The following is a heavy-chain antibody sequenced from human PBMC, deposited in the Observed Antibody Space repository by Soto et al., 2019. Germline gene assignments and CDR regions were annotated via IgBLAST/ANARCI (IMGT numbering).Heavy chain of an antibody. J-gene: IGHJ6*02. D-gene: IGHD3-10*01. Sequence: GGSLRLSCAASGLTFSSYWMHWVRQTPGKGLVWVSHINRDGSSTSYADSVKGRFTISRDNAKNTLYLQMNSLRAEDTAVYYCALAGHGSGREDYYYGMDVWGQGTTVTVSS. V-gene: IGHV3-74*01. CDR3: ALAGHGSGREDYYYGMDV. CDR2: INRDGSST. CDR1: GLTFSSYW.